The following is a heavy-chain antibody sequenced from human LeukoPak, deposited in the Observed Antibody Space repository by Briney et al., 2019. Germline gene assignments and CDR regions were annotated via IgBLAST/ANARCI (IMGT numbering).Heavy chain of an antibody. CDR2: INPSGGST. Sequence: ASVKVSCKASRYTFTSYYMHCVRPAPGQGLEWMGIINPSGGSTSYAQKYQGRVTMTRDTSTSTVYMELSSLRSEDTAVYYCARDQFSIAVAGTVLDYWGQGTLVTVSS. CDR3: ARDQFSIAVAGTVLDY. D-gene: IGHD6-19*01. CDR1: RYTFTSYY. V-gene: IGHV1-46*01. J-gene: IGHJ4*02.